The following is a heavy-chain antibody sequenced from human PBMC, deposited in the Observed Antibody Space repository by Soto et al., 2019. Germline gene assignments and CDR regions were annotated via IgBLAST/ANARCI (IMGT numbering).Heavy chain of an antibody. CDR2: IYYSGST. D-gene: IGHD3-9*01. J-gene: IGHJ4*02. CDR1: GCSISSSSYY. V-gene: IGHV4-39*01. CDR3: ARINYDILTGYLIDY. Sequence: SETLSLTCTVSGCSISSSSYYWGWIRQPPRKGLEWIGSIYYSGSTYYNPSLKSRVTISVDTSKNQFSLKLSSVTAADTAVYYCARINYDILTGYLIDYWGQGTLVTVS.